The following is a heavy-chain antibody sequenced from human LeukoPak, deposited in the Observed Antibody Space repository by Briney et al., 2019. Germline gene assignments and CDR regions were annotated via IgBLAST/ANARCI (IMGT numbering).Heavy chain of an antibody. CDR1: GYTFTGYY. Sequence: GASVMVSCKASGYTFTGYYMHWVRQAPGQGLEWMGWINPNSGGTNYAQKFQGRVTMTRDTSISTAYMELSRLGSDDTAVYYCARGVGATTGYDYWGQGTLVTVSS. D-gene: IGHD1-26*01. V-gene: IGHV1-2*02. CDR2: INPNSGGT. CDR3: ARGVGATTGYDY. J-gene: IGHJ4*02.